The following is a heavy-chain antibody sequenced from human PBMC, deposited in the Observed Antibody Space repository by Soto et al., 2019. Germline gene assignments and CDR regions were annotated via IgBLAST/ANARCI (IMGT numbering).Heavy chain of an antibody. D-gene: IGHD6-13*01. CDR1: GFTFSSYS. CDR2: ISSSSSTI. Sequence: GGSLRLSCAASGFTFSSYSMNWVRQAPGKGLEWVSYISSSSSTIYYADSVKGRFTISRDNAKNSLYLQMNSLRAEDTAVYYCASHGKQQLDRMYYYYYYMDVWGKGTTVTVSS. J-gene: IGHJ6*03. CDR3: ASHGKQQLDRMYYYYYYMDV. V-gene: IGHV3-48*01.